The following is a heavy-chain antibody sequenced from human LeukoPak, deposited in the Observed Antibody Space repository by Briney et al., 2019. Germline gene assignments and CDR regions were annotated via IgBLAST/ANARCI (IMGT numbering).Heavy chain of an antibody. CDR2: IYSGGST. Sequence: PGGSLRLSCAASGFDVSDNYMSWVRQAPGKGLEWVSVIYSGGSTYYADAVKGRFTISRDNSKNTIYLQMNSLRVEDTAVYYCARAPSGSWYGDYWGQGTLVTVSS. CDR1: GFDVSDNY. D-gene: IGHD6-13*01. CDR3: ARAPSGSWYGDY. V-gene: IGHV3-66*01. J-gene: IGHJ4*02.